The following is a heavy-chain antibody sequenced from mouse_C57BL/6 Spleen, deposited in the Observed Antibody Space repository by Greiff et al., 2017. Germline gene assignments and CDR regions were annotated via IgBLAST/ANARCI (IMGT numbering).Heavy chain of an antibody. Sequence: EVTLVESGGGLVKPGGSLKLSCAASGFTFSDYGMHWVRQAPEKGLEWVAYISSGSSTIYYADPVKGRFTISRDNAKNTLFLQMTSLRSEDTAMYYCARRIYYYGSSLYAMDYGGQGTSVTGSS. J-gene: IGHJ4*01. CDR1: GFTFSDYG. V-gene: IGHV5-17*01. D-gene: IGHD1-1*01. CDR2: ISSGSSTI. CDR3: ARRIYYYGSSLYAMDY.